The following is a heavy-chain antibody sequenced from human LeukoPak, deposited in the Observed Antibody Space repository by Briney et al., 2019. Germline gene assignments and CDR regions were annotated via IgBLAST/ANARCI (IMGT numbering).Heavy chain of an antibody. D-gene: IGHD2-15*01. V-gene: IGHV4-31*03. CDR3: ATKPGYCSGGSCYSQNGNWFDP. CDR2: LYYTGSS. Sequence: PSETLSLTCTVSGASITSGGYYWSSIRQHPQRGQECIGYLYYTGSSFYNPSLKSRVTISVDTSENQFSLNLNSVTAADTAVYYCATKPGYCSGGSCYSQNGNWFDPWGQGTLVTVSS. CDR1: GASITSGGYY. J-gene: IGHJ5*02.